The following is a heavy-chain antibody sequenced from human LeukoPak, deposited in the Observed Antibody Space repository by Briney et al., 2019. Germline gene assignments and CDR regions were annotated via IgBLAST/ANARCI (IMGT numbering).Heavy chain of an antibody. CDR3: ARLRYCTGGSCYSPLAWFDP. J-gene: IGHJ5*02. CDR1: GYSFTSYW. V-gene: IGHV5-51*01. CDR2: IYPGDSDT. Sequence: GASLKISSKGSGYSFTSYWIGWVRQMPGKVLEWMGIIYPGDSDTRYSPFFQGQVTISADKSISTAYLQWSSLKASDTAMYYCARLRYCTGGSCYSPLAWFDPWGQGTLVTVSS. D-gene: IGHD2-15*01.